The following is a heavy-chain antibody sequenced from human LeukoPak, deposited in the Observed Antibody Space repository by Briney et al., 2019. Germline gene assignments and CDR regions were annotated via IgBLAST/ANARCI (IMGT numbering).Heavy chain of an antibody. V-gene: IGHV4-30-2*01. CDR3: ARDKYETPDQHGPYYYGSGIERGGFDP. CDR2: IYHSGST. Sequence: SETLSLTCAVSGGSISSGGYSWSWIRQPPGKGLEWIGYIYHSGSTYYNPSLKSRVTISVDRSKNQFSLKLSSVTAADTAVYYCARDKYETPDQHGPYYYGSGIERGGFDPWGQGTLATVSS. J-gene: IGHJ5*02. D-gene: IGHD3-10*01. CDR1: GGSISSGGYS.